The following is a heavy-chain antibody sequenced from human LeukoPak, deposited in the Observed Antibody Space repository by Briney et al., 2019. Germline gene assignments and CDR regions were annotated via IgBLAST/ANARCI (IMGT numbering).Heavy chain of an antibody. J-gene: IGHJ6*03. D-gene: IGHD1-1*01. Sequence: ASVKVSCKASGYSFSNYGISWVRQAPGQGLEWMAWITPYNGNTNYAQKLQGRVTMTTDTSTSTAYMELRSLRSDDTAVYYCARDRRYNWNAYYYMDVWGKGTTVTVSS. V-gene: IGHV1-18*01. CDR3: ARDRRYNWNAYYYMDV. CDR2: ITPYNGNT. CDR1: GYSFSNYG.